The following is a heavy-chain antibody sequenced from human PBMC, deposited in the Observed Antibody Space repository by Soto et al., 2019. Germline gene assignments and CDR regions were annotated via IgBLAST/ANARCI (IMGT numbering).Heavy chain of an antibody. J-gene: IGHJ6*03. CDR2: IWYDGSNK. D-gene: IGHD2-8*01. V-gene: IGHV3-33*01. CDR3: ASANADFYYMDV. Sequence: GGSLRLSCAASGFTFSSYGMHWVRQAPGKGLEWVAVIWYDGSNKYYADSVKGRFTISRDNSKNTLYLQMNSLRAEDTAVYYCASANADFYYMDVWGKGTTVTVSS. CDR1: GFTFSSYG.